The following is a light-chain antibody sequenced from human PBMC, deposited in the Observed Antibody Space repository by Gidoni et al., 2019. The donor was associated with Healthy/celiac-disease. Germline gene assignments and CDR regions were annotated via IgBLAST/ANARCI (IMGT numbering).Light chain of an antibody. Sequence: GDRVTITCRASQSISSWLAWYQQKPGKAPKLLIYDASSLESGVPSRFSGSGSGTEFTLTISSLQPDDIATYYCQQYNSYWTFXXXTKVEIK. CDR2: DAS. V-gene: IGKV1-5*01. J-gene: IGKJ1*01. CDR3: QQYNSYWT. CDR1: QSISSW.